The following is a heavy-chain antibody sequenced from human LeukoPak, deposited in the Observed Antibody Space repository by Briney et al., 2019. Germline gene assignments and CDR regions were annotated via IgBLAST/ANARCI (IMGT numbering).Heavy chain of an antibody. CDR1: GFTFSSYG. V-gene: IGHV3-30*02. CDR3: ARGLLVPGDFDY. Sequence: GGSLRLSCAASGFTFSSYGMHWVRQAPGKGLEWVAFIRYDGSNKYYADSVKGRFTISRDSSKNTLYLQMNSLRAEDTAVYYCARGLLVPGDFDYWGQGTLVTVSS. J-gene: IGHJ4*02. D-gene: IGHD3-3*01. CDR2: IRYDGSNK.